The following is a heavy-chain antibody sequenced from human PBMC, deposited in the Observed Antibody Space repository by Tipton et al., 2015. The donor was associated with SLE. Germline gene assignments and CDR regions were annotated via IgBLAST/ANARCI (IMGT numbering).Heavy chain of an antibody. Sequence: TLSLTCIVSGASIGSSSSSWAWIRQSPNKGLEWIGNIYYDGNTYYNPSLKSRVTISADTSKNVFSLRLSSVTAADTAMYYCAREGEIVVPLRAYYYLDVWGKGTTVTVSS. CDR2: IYYDGNT. CDR1: GASIGSSSSS. V-gene: IGHV4-39*07. CDR3: AREGEIVVPLRAYYYLDV. J-gene: IGHJ6*03. D-gene: IGHD2-2*01.